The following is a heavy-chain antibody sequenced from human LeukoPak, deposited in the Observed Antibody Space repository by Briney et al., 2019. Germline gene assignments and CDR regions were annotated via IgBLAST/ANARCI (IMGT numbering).Heavy chain of an antibody. J-gene: IGHJ4*02. CDR2: INSDGSST. V-gene: IGHV3-74*01. D-gene: IGHD5-18*01. CDR1: GVTFSSYW. CDR3: ARGYSYGYGGDCYDY. Sequence: GGSLRLSCAASGVTFSSYWMHWVRQAPGKGLVWVSRINSDGSSTSYADSVKGRFTISRDNAKNTLYLQMNSLRAEDTAVYYCARGYSYGYGGDCYDYWGQGTLVTVSS.